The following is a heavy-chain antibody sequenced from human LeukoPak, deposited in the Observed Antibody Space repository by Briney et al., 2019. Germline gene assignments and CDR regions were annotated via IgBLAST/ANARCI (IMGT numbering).Heavy chain of an antibody. D-gene: IGHD6-13*01. CDR2: INPNSGGT. CDR1: GYTFTGYY. J-gene: IGHJ1*01. CDR3: ARVDSSSWEYCQH. Sequence: ASVKVSCKASGYTFTGYYMHWVRQAPGQGLGWMGWINPNSGGTNYAQKFQGRVTMTRDTSISTAYMELSRLRSDDTAVYYCARVDSSSWEYCQHWGQGTLVTVSS. V-gene: IGHV1-2*02.